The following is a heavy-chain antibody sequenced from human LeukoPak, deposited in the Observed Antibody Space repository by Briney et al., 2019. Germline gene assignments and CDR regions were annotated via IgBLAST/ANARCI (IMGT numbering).Heavy chain of an antibody. J-gene: IGHJ3*02. CDR1: GFTFSSYW. Sequence: GGSLRLSCAASGFTFSSYWMHWVRQAPGKGLVWVSRINSDASSTSYADSVKGRFTISRDNAKDTLYLQMNSPRAEDTAVYYCARAFRGIGDAFDIWGQGTMVTVSS. D-gene: IGHD3-10*01. V-gene: IGHV3-74*01. CDR3: ARAFRGIGDAFDI. CDR2: INSDASST.